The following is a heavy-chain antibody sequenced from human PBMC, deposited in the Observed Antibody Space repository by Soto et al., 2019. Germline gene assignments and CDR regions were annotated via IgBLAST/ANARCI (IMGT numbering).Heavy chain of an antibody. CDR3: ARRILVVVITTSWFDP. D-gene: IGHD3-22*01. V-gene: IGHV3-23*01. J-gene: IGHJ5*02. CDR1: GFTFSSYA. Sequence: PGGSLRLSCAASGFTFSSYAMSWVRQAPGKGLEWVSAISGSGGSTYYTDSVRGRFTISRDNSKNTLYLQMNSLRAEDTAVYYYARRILVVVITTSWFDPWGQGTLVTVSS. CDR2: ISGSGGST.